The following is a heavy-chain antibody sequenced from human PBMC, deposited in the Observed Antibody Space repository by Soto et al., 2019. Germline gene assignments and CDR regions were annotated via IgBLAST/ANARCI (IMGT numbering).Heavy chain of an antibody. D-gene: IGHD3-3*01. CDR3: AKAATTYDSWSGYWRSYYYGMDV. Sequence: EVQLVESGGVVVQPGGSLRLSCAASGFTFDDYTMHWVRQAPGKGLEWVSLISWDGGSTYYADSVKGRFTISRDNSKNSLYLQMNSLRTEDTALYYCAKAATTYDSWSGYWRSYYYGMDVWGQGTTVTVSS. J-gene: IGHJ6*02. CDR1: GFTFDDYT. V-gene: IGHV3-43*01. CDR2: ISWDGGST.